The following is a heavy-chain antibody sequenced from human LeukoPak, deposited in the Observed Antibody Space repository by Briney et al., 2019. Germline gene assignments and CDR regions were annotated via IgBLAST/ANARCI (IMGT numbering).Heavy chain of an antibody. CDR3: AGRSRVEAIRACFDY. Sequence: GESLKISCKGSGYSFTSYWIGWVRQMPGKGLEWMGIIYPGDSDTRYSPSFQGQVTISADKSISTAYRQRRSLKARDAARYYRAGRSRVEAIRACFDYWGQGTMVTVFS. J-gene: IGHJ4*01. V-gene: IGHV5-51*03. D-gene: IGHD1-14*01. CDR1: GYSFTSYW. CDR2: IYPGDSDT.